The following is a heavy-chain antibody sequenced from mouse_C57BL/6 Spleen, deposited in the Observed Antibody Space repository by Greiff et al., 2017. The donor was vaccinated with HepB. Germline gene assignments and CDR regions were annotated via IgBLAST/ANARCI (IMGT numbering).Heavy chain of an antibody. Sequence: ESGPGMVKPSQSLSLTCTVTGYSITSGYDWHWIRHFPGNKLEWMGYISYSGSTNYNPSLKSRISITHDTSKNHFFLKLNSVTTEDTATYYCAGDQGGLTGWGGYFDVWGTGTTVTVSS. D-gene: IGHD4-1*01. J-gene: IGHJ1*03. CDR3: AGDQGGLTGWGGYFDV. CDR1: GYSITSGYD. CDR2: ISYSGST. V-gene: IGHV3-1*01.